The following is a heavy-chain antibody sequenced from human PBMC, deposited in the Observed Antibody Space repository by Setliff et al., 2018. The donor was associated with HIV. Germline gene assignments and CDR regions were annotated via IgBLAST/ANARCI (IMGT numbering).Heavy chain of an antibody. CDR2: ISAYNGNT. Sequence: ASVKVSCKASGYTFTSYGISWVRQAPGQGLEWMGWISAYNGNTNYAQKLQGRVTMTTDTSTRTAYMELRRPISDDTAVYYCVRDRTHQNWGSRGYYYMDVWGKGTTVTVSS. J-gene: IGHJ6*03. D-gene: IGHD7-27*01. CDR3: VRDRTHQNWGSRGYYYMDV. V-gene: IGHV1-18*01. CDR1: GYTFTSYG.